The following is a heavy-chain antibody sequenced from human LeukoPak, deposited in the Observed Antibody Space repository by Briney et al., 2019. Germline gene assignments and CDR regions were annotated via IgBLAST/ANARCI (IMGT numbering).Heavy chain of an antibody. D-gene: IGHD5-18*01. V-gene: IGHV3-30*02. CDR1: AFTFSSYA. J-gene: IGHJ4*02. CDR2: IRYDGNNK. CDR3: AKRIQSAMAMGY. Sequence: PGGSLRLSCAASAFTFSSYAMSWVRQAPGKGLEWVAFIRYDGNNKYYADSVKGRFTISRDNSKNTVYLQMNSLRAEDTAVYYCAKRIQSAMAMGYWGQGTLVTVSS.